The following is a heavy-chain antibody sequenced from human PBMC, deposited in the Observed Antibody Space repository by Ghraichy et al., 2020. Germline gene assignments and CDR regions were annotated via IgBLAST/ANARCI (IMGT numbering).Heavy chain of an antibody. J-gene: IGHJ6*03. CDR1: GFTFSTCG. CDR3: AKDQEYYYYYYMDV. Sequence: SLNISCAASGFTFSTCGMHWVRQAPGKGLEWVAVISYDGSNKYNAESVKGRFTISRDNSKNTLYLQMNSLRAEDTAVYYCAKDQEYYYYYYMDVWGKGTTVTVSS. CDR2: ISYDGSNK. V-gene: IGHV3-30*18.